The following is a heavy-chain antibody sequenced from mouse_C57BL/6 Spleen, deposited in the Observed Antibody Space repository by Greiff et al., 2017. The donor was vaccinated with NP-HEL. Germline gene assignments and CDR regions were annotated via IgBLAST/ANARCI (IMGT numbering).Heavy chain of an antibody. V-gene: IGHV5-17*01. J-gene: IGHJ1*03. CDR1: GFTFSDYG. Sequence: EVKLMESGGGLVKPGGSLKLSCAASGFTFSDYGMHWVRQAPEKGLEWVAYISSGSSTIYYVDTVKGRFTFSRDNAKNTLFLRMTSLRSEDTAMYYCASSNGDWYFDVWGTGTTVTVSS. CDR3: ASSNGDWYFDV. CDR2: ISSGSSTI.